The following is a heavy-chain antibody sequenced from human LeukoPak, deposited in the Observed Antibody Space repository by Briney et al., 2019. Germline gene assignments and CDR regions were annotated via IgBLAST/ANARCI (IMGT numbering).Heavy chain of an antibody. V-gene: IGHV1-18*04. D-gene: IGHD2-15*01. CDR1: GYTFTINH. CDR3: ARRGGSGLVGYYYYYGMDV. CDR2: ISAYNGNT. Sequence: GASVKVSCKASGYTFTINHIHWVRQAPGQGLEWMGWISAYNGNTNYAQKLQGRVTMTTDTSTSTAYMELRSLRSDDTAVYYCARRGGSGLVGYYYYYGMDVWGQGTTVTVSS. J-gene: IGHJ6*02.